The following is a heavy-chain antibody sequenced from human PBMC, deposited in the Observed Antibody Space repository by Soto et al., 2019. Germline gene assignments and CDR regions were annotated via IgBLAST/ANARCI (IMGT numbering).Heavy chain of an antibody. V-gene: IGHV3-11*01. CDR3: ARAPGIAAALDYYYGMDV. J-gene: IGHJ6*02. D-gene: IGHD6-13*01. Sequence: PGGSLRLSCAASGFTFSDYYMSWIRQAPGKGLEWVSYISSSGSTIYYADSVKGRFTISRDNAKNSLYLQMNSLRAEDTAVYYCARAPGIAAALDYYYGMDVWGQGTTVTVSS. CDR2: ISSSGSTI. CDR1: GFTFSDYY.